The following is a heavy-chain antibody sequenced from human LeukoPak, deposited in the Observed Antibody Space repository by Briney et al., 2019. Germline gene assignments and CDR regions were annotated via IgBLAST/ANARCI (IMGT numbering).Heavy chain of an antibody. V-gene: IGHV4-59*01. CDR3: AKIYDHIWRSSEAWYFDL. CDR2: IYYSGST. Sequence: PSETLSLTCTVSGGSISSYYWSWIRQPPGKGLEWIAYIYYSGSTNYNPSLKSRVTISVDTSKNQFSLKLSSVTAADTAVYYCAKIYDHIWRSSEAWYFDLWGRGTLVTVSS. J-gene: IGHJ2*01. CDR1: GGSISSYY. D-gene: IGHD3-16*01.